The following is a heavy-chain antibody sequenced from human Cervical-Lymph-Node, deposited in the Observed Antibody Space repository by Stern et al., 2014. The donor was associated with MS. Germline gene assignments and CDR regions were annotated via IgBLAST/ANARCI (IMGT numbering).Heavy chain of an antibody. D-gene: IGHD6-19*01. CDR1: GYSFSSFW. J-gene: IGHJ3*01. CDR3: ARHDASGWARAADAFKF. V-gene: IGHV5-51*01. CDR2: IYPGDSDF. Sequence: VQLVQSGAEVKKPGESLKISCKASGYSFSSFWIGWVRQMPGRGLEWMGIIYPGDSDFRYSPAFQGQSTISADRAISTAYLQWSSLKASDTATYYCARHDASGWARAADAFKFWGQGTAVTVSS.